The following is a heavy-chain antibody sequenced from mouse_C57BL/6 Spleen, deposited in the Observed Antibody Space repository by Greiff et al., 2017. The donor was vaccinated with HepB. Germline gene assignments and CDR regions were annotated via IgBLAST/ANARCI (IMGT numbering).Heavy chain of an antibody. CDR2: ISDGGSYT. D-gene: IGHD1-1*01. Sequence: EVQGVESGGGLVKPGGSLKLSCAASGFTFSSYAMSWVRQTPEKRLEWVATISDGGSYTYYPDNVKGRFTISRDNAKNNLYLQMSHLKSEDTAMYYCARDGAYYYGSSGYWYFDVWGTGTTVTVSS. CDR3: ARDGAYYYGSSGYWYFDV. V-gene: IGHV5-4*01. J-gene: IGHJ1*03. CDR1: GFTFSSYA.